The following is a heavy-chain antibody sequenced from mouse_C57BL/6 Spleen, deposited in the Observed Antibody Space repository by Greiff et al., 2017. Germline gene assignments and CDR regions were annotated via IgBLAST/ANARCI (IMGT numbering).Heavy chain of an antibody. J-gene: IGHJ2*01. V-gene: IGHV1-50*01. CDR3: ARRPYYYGSSYVDY. Sequence: VQLQQPGAELVKPGASVKLSCKASGYTFTSYWMQWVKQRPGQGLEWIGEIDPSDSYTNYNQKFKGKATLTVDTSSSTAYMTLSSLTSEDSAVYYCARRPYYYGSSYVDYWGQGTTLTVST. D-gene: IGHD1-1*01. CDR2: IDPSDSYT. CDR1: GYTFTSYW.